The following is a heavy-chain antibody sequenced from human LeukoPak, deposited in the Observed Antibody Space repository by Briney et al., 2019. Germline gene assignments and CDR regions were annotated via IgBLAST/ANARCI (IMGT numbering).Heavy chain of an antibody. V-gene: IGHV4-59*01. CDR2: IYYSGRT. J-gene: IGHJ4*02. Sequence: SPTLSLTRTVSGGSISSSYSSSIRPPPGKGLEWIVYIYYSGRTTYNPSLQSRVTISVDKSKNQFSLKLSSVAAADTAVYYCARAPFYCSGGSCYPFWLDYWGQGTLVTVSS. CDR3: ARAPFYCSGGSCYPFWLDY. CDR1: GGSISSSY. D-gene: IGHD2-15*01.